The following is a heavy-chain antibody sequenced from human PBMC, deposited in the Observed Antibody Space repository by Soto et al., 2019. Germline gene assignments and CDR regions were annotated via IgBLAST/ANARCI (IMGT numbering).Heavy chain of an antibody. V-gene: IGHV4-34*01. CDR1: GGSFSGYY. CDR3: AMYYDFWSGPLRYGMDV. J-gene: IGHJ6*02. CDR2: INHSGST. Sequence: TSETLSLTCAVYGGSFSGYYWSWIRQPPGKGLEWIGEINHSGSTNYNPSLKSRVTISVDTSKNQFSLKLSSVTAADTAVYYCAMYYDFWSGPLRYGMDVWGQGTTVTVSS. D-gene: IGHD3-3*01.